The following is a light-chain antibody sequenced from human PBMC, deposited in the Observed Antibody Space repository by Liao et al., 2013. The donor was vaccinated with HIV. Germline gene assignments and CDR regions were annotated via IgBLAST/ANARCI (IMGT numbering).Light chain of an antibody. Sequence: SYELTQPPSVSVSPGQTATIACSGDNLGDKYVSWYQQKPGQSPLLVIYQDTKRPSGIPERFSGSNSGNTATLTISGTQAMDEADYYCQAWDSSTYVVFGGGDQADRP. CDR2: QDT. CDR3: QAWDSSTYVV. CDR1: NLGDKY. V-gene: IGLV3-1*01. J-gene: IGLJ2*01.